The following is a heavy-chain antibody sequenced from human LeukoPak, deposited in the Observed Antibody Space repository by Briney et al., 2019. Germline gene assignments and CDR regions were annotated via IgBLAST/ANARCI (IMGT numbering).Heavy chain of an antibody. J-gene: IGHJ3*02. CDR1: GFTFSSYS. CDR3: ARFVSGARVPQGALDI. CDR2: FSSSSSYI. D-gene: IGHD3-10*01. V-gene: IGHV3-21*01. Sequence: GGSLRLSCAASGFTFSSYSMNWVRQAPGKGLEWVSSFSSSSSYIYYADSVKGRFTISRDNAKNSLYLQMNSLRAEDTAVYYCARFVSGARVPQGALDIWGQGTMVTVSS.